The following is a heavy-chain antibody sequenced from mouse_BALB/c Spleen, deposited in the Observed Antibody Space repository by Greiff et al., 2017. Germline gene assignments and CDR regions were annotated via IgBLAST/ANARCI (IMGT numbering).Heavy chain of an antibody. Sequence: EVMLVESGGGLVQPGGSRKLSCAASGFTFSSFGMHWVRQAPEKGLEWVAYISSGSSTIYYADTVKGRFTISRDNPKNTLFLQMTSLRSEDSAIYYCASGYDDSFDYWGQGTPLTVSS. J-gene: IGHJ2*01. CDR3: ASGYDDSFDY. CDR1: GFTFSSFG. V-gene: IGHV5-17*02. D-gene: IGHD2-14*01. CDR2: ISSGSSTI.